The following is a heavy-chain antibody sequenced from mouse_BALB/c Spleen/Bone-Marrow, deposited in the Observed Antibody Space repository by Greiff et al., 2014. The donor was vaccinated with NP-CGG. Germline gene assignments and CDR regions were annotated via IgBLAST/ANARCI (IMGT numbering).Heavy chain of an antibody. D-gene: IGHD1-2*01. V-gene: IGHV2-9*02. CDR3: ARITTATGAMDY. CDR2: IWADGST. J-gene: IGHJ4*01. CDR1: GFSLTNYG. Sequence: VKLVESGPGLVAPSQSLSITCTVSGFSLTNYGVHWVRQPPGKGLEWLGVIWADGSTNYNSALVSRLSISKDNSKSQVFFKMNSLQTDDTAMYYCARITTATGAMDYWGQGTSVTVSS.